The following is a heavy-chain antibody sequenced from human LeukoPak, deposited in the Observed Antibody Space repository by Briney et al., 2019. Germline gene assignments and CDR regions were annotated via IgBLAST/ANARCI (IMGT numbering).Heavy chain of an antibody. J-gene: IGHJ6*03. CDR3: ARGGYYGSESYGYYYYYMDV. D-gene: IGHD3-10*01. V-gene: IGHV3-13*01. Sequence: PGGSLRLSCAASGFTFSSYDMHWVRHAPGKGLEWVSAIGTAGDTYYPGSVKGRFTISRENAKNSLYLQMNSLRAGDTAVYYCARGGYYGSESYGYYYYYMDVWGKGTTVTISS. CDR1: GFTFSSYD. CDR2: IGTAGDT.